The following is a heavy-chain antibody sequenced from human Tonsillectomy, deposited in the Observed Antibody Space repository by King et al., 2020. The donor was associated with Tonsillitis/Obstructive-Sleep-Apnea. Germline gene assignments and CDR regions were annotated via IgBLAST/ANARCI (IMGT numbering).Heavy chain of an antibody. D-gene: IGHD6-13*01. V-gene: IGHV1-69*01. CDR1: GGTFSSYA. CDR3: ARGPSIAAALLGIIRDPGYDYYYMDV. Sequence: QLVQSGAEVKKPGSSVKVSCKASGGTFSSYAISWVRQAPGQGLEWMGGIIPIFGTANYAQKFQGRVTITADESTSTAYMELSSLRSEDTAVYYCARGPSIAAALLGIIRDPGYDYYYMDVWGKGTTVTVSS. J-gene: IGHJ6*03. CDR2: IIPIFGTA.